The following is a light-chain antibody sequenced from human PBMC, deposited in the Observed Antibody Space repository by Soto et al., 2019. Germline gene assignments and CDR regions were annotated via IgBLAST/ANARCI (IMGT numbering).Light chain of an antibody. CDR1: QSVSSN. J-gene: IGKJ2*01. CDR2: GAS. Sequence: EIVMTQSPATLSASPGERATLSCRASQSVSSNLAWYQQKPGQAPRLLIYGASTRATGIPARFSGSGSGTEFTLTISSLQSEDFAVYYCQQYNNWPPMYTFGQGTKLEIK. V-gene: IGKV3-15*01. CDR3: QQYNNWPPMYT.